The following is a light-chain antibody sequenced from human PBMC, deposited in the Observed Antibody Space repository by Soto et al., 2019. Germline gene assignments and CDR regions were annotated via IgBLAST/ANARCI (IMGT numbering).Light chain of an antibody. J-gene: IGLJ2*01. CDR3: ASWDDSLSGFVV. CDR1: SSNIGSNY. CDR2: RNS. V-gene: IGLV1-47*01. Sequence: QSVLTHPPSASGTPGQRVTISCSGSSSNIGSNYVFWYQQLPGTAPKVLMYRNSQRPSGVPDRFSGSKSGTSASLAISGLRSEDEADYYCASWDDSLSGFVVFGGGTKLTVL.